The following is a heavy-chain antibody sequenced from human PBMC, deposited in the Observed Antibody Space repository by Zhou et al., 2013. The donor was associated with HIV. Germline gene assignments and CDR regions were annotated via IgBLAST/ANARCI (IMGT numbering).Heavy chain of an antibody. CDR3: ATGAFGFAGDPPV. D-gene: IGHD2-21*01. Sequence: QVQLVQSGAEVRKPGASVKVSCKASGYPFNNYGISWVRQAPGQGLEWMGWISAYNGNTNYAEKFQGRVTMTTDTSTTTAYMELRSLRSDDTAVYYCATGAFGFAGDPPVWGKGTTVIVSS. CDR1: GYPFNNYG. J-gene: IGHJ6*04. CDR2: ISAYNGNT. V-gene: IGHV1-18*01.